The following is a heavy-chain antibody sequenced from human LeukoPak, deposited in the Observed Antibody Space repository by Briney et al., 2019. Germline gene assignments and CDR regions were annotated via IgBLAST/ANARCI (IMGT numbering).Heavy chain of an antibody. V-gene: IGHV3-7*03. D-gene: IGHD3-9*01. CDR2: IKQDGSEK. CDR3: ARQNYDILTGYPYYFDY. CDR1: GFTFSSYW. J-gene: IGHJ4*02. Sequence: GGSLRLSCAASGFTFSSYWMSWVRQAPGKGLEWVANIKQDGSEKYYVDSVKGRFTTSRDNAKNSLYLQMNSLRAEDAAVYYCARQNYDILTGYPYYFDYWGQGTLVTVSS.